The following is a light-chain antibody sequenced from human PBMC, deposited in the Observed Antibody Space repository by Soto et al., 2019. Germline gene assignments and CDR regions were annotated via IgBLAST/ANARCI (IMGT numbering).Light chain of an antibody. CDR2: GAS. Sequence: EIVMTQSPATLSVSPGERATLSCRASQSVSSNLAWYQQKPGQAPRLLIYGASTRATGIPARFSGSGSVTEFTLTISSLPSEDFAIYYCQQYNNWPPLTFGGGTKVEIK. V-gene: IGKV3-15*01. CDR1: QSVSSN. J-gene: IGKJ4*01. CDR3: QQYNNWPPLT.